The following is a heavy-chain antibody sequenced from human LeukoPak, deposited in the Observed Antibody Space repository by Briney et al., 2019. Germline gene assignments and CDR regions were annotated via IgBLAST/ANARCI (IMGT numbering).Heavy chain of an antibody. D-gene: IGHD3-22*01. V-gene: IGHV2-70*04. Sequence: SGPALVKPTQTLTLTCTFSGFSLSTSEMRVSWIRQPPGKALEWLARIDWDDDKFFSTSLKTRLTISKDTSKNQVVLTMTNMDPVDTATYCCARQGYYDSSGHYYLDYWGQGTLVTVSS. CDR3: ARQGYYDSSGHYYLDY. CDR1: GFSLSTSEMR. J-gene: IGHJ4*02. CDR2: IDWDDDK.